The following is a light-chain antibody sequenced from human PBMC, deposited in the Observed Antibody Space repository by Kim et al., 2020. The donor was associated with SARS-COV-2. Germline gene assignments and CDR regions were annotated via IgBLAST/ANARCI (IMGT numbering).Light chain of an antibody. CDR2: GAS. CDR1: QTVSRNQ. V-gene: IGKV3-20*01. CDR3: QQYGNSRT. J-gene: IGKJ1*01. Sequence: PGERATPSRRASQTVSRNQLAWYQQKPGQGPRLLIYGASSRATGIPDRLSGRGSGTDFSLTISRLEPEDCAVYYCQQYGNSRTFGQGTKVDIK.